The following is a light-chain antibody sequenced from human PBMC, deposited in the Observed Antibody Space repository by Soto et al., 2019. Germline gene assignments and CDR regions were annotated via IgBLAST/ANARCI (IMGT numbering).Light chain of an antibody. J-gene: IGKJ4*01. Sequence: EIVMTQSPATLSVSPGGRATLSCRASQSVSSNLAWYQQKPGQAPRLLIYGASTRATGFPARVSGSGSGTEFTLTISSLQSEDFAVYYCQQYKNWPLTFGGGTKVDIK. V-gene: IGKV3-15*01. CDR3: QQYKNWPLT. CDR1: QSVSSN. CDR2: GAS.